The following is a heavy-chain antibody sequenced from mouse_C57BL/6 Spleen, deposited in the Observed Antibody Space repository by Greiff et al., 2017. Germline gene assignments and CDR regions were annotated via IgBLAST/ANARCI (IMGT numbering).Heavy chain of an antibody. J-gene: IGHJ3*01. Sequence: VKLVESGPGLVAPSQSLSITCTVSGFSLTSYGVSWVRQPPGKGLEGLGVIWGDGSTNYHSALISRLSISKDNSKSQVFLKLNSLQTDDTATYYCATTNWDAWFAYWGQGTLVTVSA. V-gene: IGHV2-3*01. CDR1: GFSLTSYG. CDR3: ATTNWDAWFAY. CDR2: IWGDGST. D-gene: IGHD4-1*01.